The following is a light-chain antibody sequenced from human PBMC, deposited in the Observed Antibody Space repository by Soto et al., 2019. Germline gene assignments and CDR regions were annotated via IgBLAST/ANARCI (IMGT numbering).Light chain of an antibody. CDR2: DVS. CDR3: CSYASSYTWV. V-gene: IGLV2-11*01. J-gene: IGLJ3*02. CDR1: SSDVGGYNY. Sequence: QSALTQPRSVSGSPGQSVTISCTGTSSDVGGYNYVSWYQQYPGKAPKLMTYDVSKRPSGIPDRFSGSKSGNTASLTISGLQAEDEADYYCCSYASSYTWVFGGGTKLTVL.